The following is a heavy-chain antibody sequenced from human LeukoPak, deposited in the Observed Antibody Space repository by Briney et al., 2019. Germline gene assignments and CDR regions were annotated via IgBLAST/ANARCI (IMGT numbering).Heavy chain of an antibody. V-gene: IGHV3-30*02. J-gene: IGHJ1*01. CDR2: IRYDGSNK. CDR1: GFTFSSYG. D-gene: IGHD3-3*01. CDR3: AKTEYYDFWSGYDQH. Sequence: GGSLRLSCAASGFTFSSYGMHWVRQAPGKGLEWVAFIRYDGSNKYYADSVKGRFTISRDNSKNTLYLQMNSLRAEDTAVYYCAKTEYYDFWSGYDQHWGQGTLVTVSS.